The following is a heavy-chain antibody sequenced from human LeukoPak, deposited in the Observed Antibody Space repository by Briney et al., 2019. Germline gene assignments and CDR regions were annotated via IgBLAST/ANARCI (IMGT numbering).Heavy chain of an antibody. D-gene: IGHD2-2*01. CDR2: ISYDGSNK. J-gene: IGHJ5*02. CDR3: ARDPGVPAAYNWFDP. Sequence: GRSLRLSCAASGFTFSSYAMHWVRQAPGKGLEWVAVISYDGSNKYYADSVEGRFTISRDNSKNTLYLQMNSLRAEDTAVYYCARDPGVPAAYNWFDPWGQGTLVTVSS. V-gene: IGHV3-30-3*01. CDR1: GFTFSSYA.